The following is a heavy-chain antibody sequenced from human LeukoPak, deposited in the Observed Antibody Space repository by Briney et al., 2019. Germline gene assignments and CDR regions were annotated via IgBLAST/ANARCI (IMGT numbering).Heavy chain of an antibody. CDR1: GGSISSSSYC. D-gene: IGHD5-24*01. V-gene: IGHV4-39*07. CDR3: ARGLSDGNWFDP. Sequence: PSETLSLTCTVSGGSISSSSYCWGWIRQPPGKGLEWIGSIYYSGSTYYNPSLKSRVTISVDTSKNQFSLKLSSVTAADTAVYYCARGLSDGNWFDPWGQGTLVTVSS. CDR2: IYYSGST. J-gene: IGHJ5*02.